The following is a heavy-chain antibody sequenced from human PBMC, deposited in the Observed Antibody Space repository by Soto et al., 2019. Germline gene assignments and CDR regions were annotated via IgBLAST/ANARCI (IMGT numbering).Heavy chain of an antibody. Sequence: QVQLVESGGGVVQPGRSLRLSCAASGFTFSSYAMHWVRQAPGKGLEWVAVISYDGSNKYYADSVKGRFTISRDNSKNTLYLQMNSLRAEDTAVYYCARGALGGRRAARPEGDYGMHVWGQGTTVTVSS. CDR1: GFTFSSYA. J-gene: IGHJ6*02. D-gene: IGHD6-6*01. CDR3: ARGALGGRRAARPEGDYGMHV. CDR2: ISYDGSNK. V-gene: IGHV3-30-3*01.